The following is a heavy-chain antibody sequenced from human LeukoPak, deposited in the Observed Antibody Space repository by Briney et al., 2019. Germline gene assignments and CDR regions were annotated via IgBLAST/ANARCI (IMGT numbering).Heavy chain of an antibody. Sequence: GGSLRLSCAASGFTFSSYSMNWVRQAPGKGLEWVSSISSSSSYIYYADSVKGRFTISRDNAKNSLYLQMNSLRAEDTAVYYCAIGYSSGPPASDYWGQGTLVTVSS. J-gene: IGHJ4*02. CDR3: AIGYSSGPPASDY. CDR1: GFTFSSYS. CDR2: ISSSSSYI. V-gene: IGHV3-21*01. D-gene: IGHD6-19*01.